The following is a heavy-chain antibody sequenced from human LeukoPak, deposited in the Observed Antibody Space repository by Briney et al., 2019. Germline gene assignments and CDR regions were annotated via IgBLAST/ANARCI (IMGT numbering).Heavy chain of an antibody. J-gene: IGHJ4*02. CDR1: EFTFSSYA. CDR3: ATPPTVTRNY. V-gene: IGHV3-23*01. D-gene: IGHD4-17*01. CDR2: ISGSGGNT. Sequence: GGSLRLSCAASEFTFSSYAMSWVRQAPGKGLEWVSSISGSGGNTYYADSVKGRFTISRDNSKNTRYLQMNSLRAEDTAVYYCATPPTVTRNYWGQGTLVTVSS.